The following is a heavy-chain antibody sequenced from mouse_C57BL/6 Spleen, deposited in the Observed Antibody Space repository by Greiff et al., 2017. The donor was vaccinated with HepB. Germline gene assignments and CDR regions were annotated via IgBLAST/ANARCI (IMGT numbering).Heavy chain of an antibody. CDR3: ARKYTTVVRDAMDY. Sequence: QVQLKESGAELVKPGASVKISCKASGYAFSSYWMNWVKQRPGKGLEWIGQIYPGDGDTNYNGKFKGKATLTADKSSSTAYMQLSSLTSEDSAVYFCARKYTTVVRDAMDYWGQGTSVTVSS. CDR2: IYPGDGDT. J-gene: IGHJ4*01. D-gene: IGHD1-1*01. CDR1: GYAFSSYW. V-gene: IGHV1-80*01.